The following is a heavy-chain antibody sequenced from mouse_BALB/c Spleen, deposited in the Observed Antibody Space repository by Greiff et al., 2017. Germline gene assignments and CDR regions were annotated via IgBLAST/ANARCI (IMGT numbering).Heavy chain of an antibody. CDR1: GYTFTSYN. CDR2: IYPGNGDT. D-gene: IGHD2-10*02. J-gene: IGHJ2*01. CDR3: ARGYGKENAMDY. V-gene: IGHV1-12*01. Sequence: QVQLQQPGAELVKPGASVTMSCKASGYTFTSYNMHWVKQTPGQGLEWIGAIYPGNGDTSYNQKFKGKATLTADKSSSTAYMQLSSLTSEDSAVYNCARGYGKENAMDYWGQGTTLTVSS.